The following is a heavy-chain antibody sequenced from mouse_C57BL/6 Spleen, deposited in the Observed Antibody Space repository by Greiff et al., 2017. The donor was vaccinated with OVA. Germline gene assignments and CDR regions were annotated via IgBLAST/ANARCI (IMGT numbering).Heavy chain of an antibody. CDR3: TREGTTPYFDY. J-gene: IGHJ2*01. CDR1: GYAFSSSW. V-gene: IGHV1-82*01. CDR2: LYPGDGDT. D-gene: IGHD1-1*01. Sequence: VQLQQSGPELVKPGASVKISCKASGYAFSSSWMNWVKQRPGKGLEWIGRLYPGDGDTNYKGKFKGKATLTADKSSSTAYMQLSSLTSEDSAVYFCTREGTTPYFDYWGQGTTLTVSS.